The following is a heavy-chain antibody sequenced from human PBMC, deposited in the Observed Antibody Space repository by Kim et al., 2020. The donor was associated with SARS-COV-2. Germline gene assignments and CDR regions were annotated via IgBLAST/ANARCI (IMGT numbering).Heavy chain of an antibody. Sequence: GGSLRLSCAASGFTFSSYVMSWVRQAPGKGLEWVSGISGSGGSTYCADSGKGRFITSSDNYKNTVYLQMYSPRAENTALYYSVRVLDVWGQGTTVTVSS. CDR1: GFTFSSYV. CDR2: ISGSGGST. CDR3: VRVLDV. V-gene: IGHV3-23*01. J-gene: IGHJ6*02.